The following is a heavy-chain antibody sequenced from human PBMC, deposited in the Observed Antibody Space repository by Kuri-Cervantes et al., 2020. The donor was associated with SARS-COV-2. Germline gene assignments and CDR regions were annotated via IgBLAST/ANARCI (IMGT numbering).Heavy chain of an antibody. CDR3: ARGTGLQFLDY. J-gene: IGHJ4*02. D-gene: IGHD5-24*01. V-gene: IGHV3-30-3*01. CDR1: GFTFSSYA. Sequence: GESLKISCAASGFTFSSYAMHWVRQAPGKGLEWVAVISYDGSNKYYADSVKGRFTISRDNSKNTPYLQMNSLRAEDTAVYYCARGTGLQFLDYWGQGTLVTVSS. CDR2: ISYDGSNK.